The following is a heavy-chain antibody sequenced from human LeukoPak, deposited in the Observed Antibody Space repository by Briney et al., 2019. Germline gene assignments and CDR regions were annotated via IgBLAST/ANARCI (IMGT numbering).Heavy chain of an antibody. CDR1: GFTFSFYA. J-gene: IGHJ3*02. CDR2: ISGSGGST. D-gene: IGHD1-26*01. Sequence: GGSLRLSCAASGFTFSFYAMSWVRQAPGKGLEWVSAISGSGGSTYYADSVKGRFTISRDNSKSTLYLQMSSLRAEDTAVYYCTRSGRGGAFDIWGQGTMVTVSS. V-gene: IGHV3-23*01. CDR3: TRSGRGGAFDI.